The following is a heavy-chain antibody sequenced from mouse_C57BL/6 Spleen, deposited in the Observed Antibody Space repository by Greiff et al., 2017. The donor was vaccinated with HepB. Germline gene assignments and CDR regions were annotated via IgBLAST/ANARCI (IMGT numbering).Heavy chain of an antibody. CDR2: IDPNSGCT. CDR1: GYTFTSYW. Sequence: VQLQQSGAELVKPGASVKLSCKASGYTFTSYWMHWVKQRPGRGLEWIGRIDPNSGCTKYTEKFKSKATLTVDKPSSTAYMHLSSLTSEDSAVYYGARGAQAGTGLAYWGQGTRVTVAA. J-gene: IGHJ3*01. CDR3: ARGAQAGTGLAY. V-gene: IGHV1-72*01. D-gene: IGHD3-2*02.